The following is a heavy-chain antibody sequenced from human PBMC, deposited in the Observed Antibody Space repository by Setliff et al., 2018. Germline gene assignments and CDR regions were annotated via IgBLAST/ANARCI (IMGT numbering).Heavy chain of an antibody. D-gene: IGHD4-17*01. CDR3: AREVPMTTVLIRNPRFDY. CDR1: VFTFSDYY. J-gene: IGHJ4*02. Sequence: GGSLRLSCAASVFTFSDYYMTWIRQAPGKGLECISYTSNTGITTYYADSVKGRFTISRDNAKNSLYLQMNSLRAEDTAVYYCAREVPMTTVLIRNPRFDYWGQGTLVTVSS. CDR2: TSNTGITT. V-gene: IGHV3-11*04.